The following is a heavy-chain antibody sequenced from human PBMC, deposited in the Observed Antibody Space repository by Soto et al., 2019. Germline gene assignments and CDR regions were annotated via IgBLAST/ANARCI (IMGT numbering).Heavy chain of an antibody. CDR1: GFTFSSYS. D-gene: IGHD3-9*01. CDR3: ARDAGPRLGILTGYTPPGWFDP. Sequence: EVQLVESGGGLVKPGGSLRLSCAASGFTFSSYSMNWVRQAPGKGLEWVSSISSSSSYIYYADSVKGRLTIARDNAMTSLSLQMTSLRAEDTAVYYCARDAGPRLGILTGYTPPGWFDPWGQGTLVTVSS. CDR2: ISSSSSYI. V-gene: IGHV3-21*01. J-gene: IGHJ5*02.